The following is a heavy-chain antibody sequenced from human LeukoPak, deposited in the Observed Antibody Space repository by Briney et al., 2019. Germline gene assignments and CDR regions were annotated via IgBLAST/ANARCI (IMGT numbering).Heavy chain of an antibody. CDR3: AKDSGFSSSWQLGY. Sequence: PGGSLRLSCAASEFTFSSYSMNWVRQAPGKGLEWVSYISSSSSTIYYADSVKGRFTISRDNSKNTLYLQMNSLRAEDTAVYYCAKDSGFSSSWQLGYWGQGTLVTVSS. D-gene: IGHD6-13*01. V-gene: IGHV3-48*01. CDR2: ISSSSSTI. CDR1: EFTFSSYS. J-gene: IGHJ4*02.